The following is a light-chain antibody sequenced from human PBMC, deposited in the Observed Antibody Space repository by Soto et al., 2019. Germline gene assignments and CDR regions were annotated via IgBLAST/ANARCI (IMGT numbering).Light chain of an antibody. V-gene: IGLV2-14*01. J-gene: IGLJ1*01. CDR1: SSDVGGYKY. Sequence: QSALTQPASVSGSPGQSITISCTGTSSDVGGYKYVSWYQQHPVKAPKLIIYEVSNRPSGVSNRFSGPKSSNTASLTISGLQAEDEAHYYCSSYTSSNTYVFGTGTKLTVL. CDR2: EVS. CDR3: SSYTSSNTYV.